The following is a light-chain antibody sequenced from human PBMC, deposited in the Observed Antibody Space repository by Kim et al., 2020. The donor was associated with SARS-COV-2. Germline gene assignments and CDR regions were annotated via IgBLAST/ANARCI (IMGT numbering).Light chain of an antibody. V-gene: IGLV1-44*01. CDR1: SSNIGGNT. CDR3: AAWDDSLNGWV. CDR2: SNN. J-gene: IGLJ3*02. Sequence: GQRVTISCSGSSSNIGGNTVNWYQQLPGTAPKLLIYSNNQRPSGVPDRISGSKSGTSASLAISGLQSEDEAVYHCAAWDDSLNGWVFGGGTQLTVL.